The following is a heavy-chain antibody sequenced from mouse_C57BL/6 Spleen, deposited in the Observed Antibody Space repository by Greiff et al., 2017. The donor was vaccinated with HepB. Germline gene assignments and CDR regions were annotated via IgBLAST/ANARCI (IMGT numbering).Heavy chain of an antibody. CDR2: IYPGSGST. CDR3: AREGGYYYGSSAWFAY. V-gene: IGHV1-55*01. J-gene: IGHJ3*01. D-gene: IGHD1-1*01. Sequence: QVQLQQPGAELVKPGASVKMSCKASGYTFTSYWITWVKQRPGQGLEWIGDIYPGSGSTNYNEKFKSKATLTVDTSSSTAYMQLSSLTSEDSAVYYGAREGGYYYGSSAWFAYWGQGTLVTVSA. CDR1: GYTFTSYW.